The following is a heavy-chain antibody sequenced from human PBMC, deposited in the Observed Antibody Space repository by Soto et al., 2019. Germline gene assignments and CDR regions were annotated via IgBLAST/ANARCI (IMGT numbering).Heavy chain of an antibody. V-gene: IGHV1-69*01. CDR2: IIPIFGTA. Sequence: QVQLVQSGAEVKKPGSSVKVSCKASGGTFSSYAISWVRQAPGQGLEWMGGIIPIFGTANYAQKFQGRVTITADESTSTAYMELSSLRSEDTAVYYCVRDKQRSRGGYDPSFDYWGQGTLVTVSS. J-gene: IGHJ4*02. CDR1: GGTFSSYA. CDR3: VRDKQRSRGGYDPSFDY. D-gene: IGHD5-12*01.